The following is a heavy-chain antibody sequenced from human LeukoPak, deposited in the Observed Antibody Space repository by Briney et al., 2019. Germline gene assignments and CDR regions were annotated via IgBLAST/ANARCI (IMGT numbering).Heavy chain of an antibody. CDR2: INHSGST. J-gene: IGHJ4*02. Sequence: SETLSLTCAVYGGSFSGYYWSWIRQPPGKGLEWIGEINHSGSTNYNPSLKSRVTISVDTSKNQFSLKLSSVTAADTAVYYCARGVYDYVWGSYRPSPRFDYWGQGTLVTVSS. CDR3: ARGVYDYVWGSYRPSPRFDY. D-gene: IGHD3-16*02. V-gene: IGHV4-34*01. CDR1: GGSFSGYY.